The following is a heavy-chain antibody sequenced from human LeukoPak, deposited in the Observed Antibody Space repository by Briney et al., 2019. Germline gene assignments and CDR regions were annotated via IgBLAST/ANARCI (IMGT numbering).Heavy chain of an antibody. J-gene: IGHJ4*02. V-gene: IGHV4-30-2*01. CDR2: IYHSGTT. CDR1: GGSLSNGGYS. Sequence: SQTLSLTCAVSGGSLSNGGYSWSWIRQPPGKGLEWIGLIYHSGTTHYNPSLKGRLTFSLDKSKNQFSLKLTSVTAADTALYYCARNYYGSGSFYVHNWGQGTLVTVSS. D-gene: IGHD3-10*01. CDR3: ARNYYGSGSFYVHN.